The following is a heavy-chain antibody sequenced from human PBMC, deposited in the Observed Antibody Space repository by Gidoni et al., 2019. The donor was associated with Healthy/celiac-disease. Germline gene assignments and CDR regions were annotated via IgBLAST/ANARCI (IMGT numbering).Heavy chain of an antibody. CDR3: ARRRVHGAFDI. CDR1: GGSFSGYY. J-gene: IGHJ3*02. Sequence: QVQLQQWGAGPLKPSETPSLTSPVYGGSFSGYYWSWIRQPPGKGLEWIGEINHSGSTNYNPSLTSRVTISVDTSKNQFSLKLSSVTAADTAVYYCARRRVHGAFDIWGQGTMVTVSS. V-gene: IGHV4-34*01. D-gene: IGHD3-10*01. CDR2: INHSGST.